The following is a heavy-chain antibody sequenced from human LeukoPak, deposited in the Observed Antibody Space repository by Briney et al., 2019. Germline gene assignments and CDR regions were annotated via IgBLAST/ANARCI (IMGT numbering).Heavy chain of an antibody. J-gene: IGHJ3*02. Sequence: SETLSLTCTVSGGSISSYYWSWIRQPPGKGLEWIGYIYYSGSTNYNPSLKSRVTMSVDTSKNQFSLKLSSVTAADTAVYYCARSSCSSTSCPPGDIWGQGTMVTVSS. CDR1: GGSISSYY. CDR3: ARSSCSSTSCPPGDI. D-gene: IGHD2-2*01. CDR2: IYYSGST. V-gene: IGHV4-59*01.